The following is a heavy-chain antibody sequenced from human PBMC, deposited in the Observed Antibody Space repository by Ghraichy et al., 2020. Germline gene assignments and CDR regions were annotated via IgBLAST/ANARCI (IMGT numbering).Heavy chain of an antibody. J-gene: IGHJ6*02. CDR3: ARSIAAAFYYNYYGMDV. CDR2: ISGSGYST. CDR1: GFTFSSYA. V-gene: IGHV3-23*01. Sequence: GGSLRLSCAASGFTFSSYAMSWVRQAPGKGLEWVSAISGSGYSTYYAYSVKGRFTLSRDNSKNTLYLQMNSLTAEDTALIYCARSIAAAFYYNYYGMDVWGQGTTVTVSS. D-gene: IGHD6-13*01.